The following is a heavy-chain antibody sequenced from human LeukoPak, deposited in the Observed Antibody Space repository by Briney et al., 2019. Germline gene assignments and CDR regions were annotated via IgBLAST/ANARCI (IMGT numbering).Heavy chain of an antibody. CDR1: GYSISSGYY. Sequence: PSETLSLTCTVSGYSISSGYYWGWIRQPPGKGLEWIGSIFHSGNIYYSPSLKSRVTISVDTSKNQFSLKLNSVTAADTAVYYCARVRNSGWFYWGQGTLVTVSS. CDR3: ARVRNSGWFY. D-gene: IGHD6-19*01. J-gene: IGHJ4*02. CDR2: IFHSGNI. V-gene: IGHV4-38-2*02.